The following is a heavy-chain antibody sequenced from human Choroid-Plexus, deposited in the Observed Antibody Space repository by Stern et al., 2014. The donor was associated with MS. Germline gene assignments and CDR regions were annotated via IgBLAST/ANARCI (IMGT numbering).Heavy chain of an antibody. CDR2: IYPGDSDP. CDR3: ARRVAAAGDAFDI. Sequence: EVQLLESGAEVKKPGESLKISCKGSGYSFTSYWIGWVRQMPGKGLEWMGIIYPGDSDPRYSPSFQGQVTISADKSISTAYLQWSSLKASDTAMYYCARRVAAAGDAFDIWGQGTMVTVSS. V-gene: IGHV5-51*01. J-gene: IGHJ3*02. D-gene: IGHD6-13*01. CDR1: GYSFTSYW.